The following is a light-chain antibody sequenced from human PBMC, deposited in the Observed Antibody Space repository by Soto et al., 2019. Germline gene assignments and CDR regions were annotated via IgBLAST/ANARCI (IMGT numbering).Light chain of an antibody. V-gene: IGKV1-5*01. J-gene: IGKJ2*01. CDR2: DAS. CDR3: QQRINWPPT. Sequence: DIQMTQSPSTLSASVGDRVTITCRASQSISSWLAWYQQKPGKAPKLLIYDASSLESGVPSRFSGSGSGTDFTLTISSLEPEEFAVYFCQQRINWPPTFGQGTKLEIK. CDR1: QSISSW.